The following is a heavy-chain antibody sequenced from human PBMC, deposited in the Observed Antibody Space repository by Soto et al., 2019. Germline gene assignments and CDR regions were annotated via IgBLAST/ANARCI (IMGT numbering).Heavy chain of an antibody. CDR1: GGSFSGYY. CDR3: ARGYIVVVPAEGTDYYYYYYGMDV. V-gene: IGHV4-34*01. Sequence: PSETLSLTCAVYGGSFSGYYWSWIRQPPGKGLEWIGEINHSGSTNYNPSLKSRVTISVDTSKNQFSLKLSSVTAAATAVYYCARGYIVVVPAEGTDYYYYYYGMDVWGQGTTVTVSS. D-gene: IGHD2-2*01. J-gene: IGHJ6*02. CDR2: INHSGST.